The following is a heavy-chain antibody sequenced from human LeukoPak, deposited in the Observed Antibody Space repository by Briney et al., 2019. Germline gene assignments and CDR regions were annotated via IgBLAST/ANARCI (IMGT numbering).Heavy chain of an antibody. CDR1: GFTFSNSA. CDR2: IVVGSGNS. D-gene: IGHD4-11*01. CDR3: AADLPYSNYGPLDY. V-gene: IGHV1-58*01. Sequence: SVKVSCKAAGFTFSNSAVQWVRQARGQRLEWIGWIVVGSGNSNYAQKFQERVTITRDMSTGTVYMELSSLTSEDTAVYYCAADLPYSNYGPLDYWGQGTLVTVSS. J-gene: IGHJ4*02.